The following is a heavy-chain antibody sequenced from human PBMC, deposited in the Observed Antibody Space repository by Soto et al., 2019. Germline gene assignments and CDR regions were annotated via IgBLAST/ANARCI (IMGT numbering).Heavy chain of an antibody. CDR2: ISTYNGNT. CDR1: GYSFTSYG. Sequence: QVPLVQSGAEVKKPGASVKLSCEASGYSFTSYGIGWVRQAPGQGLEWMGWISTYNGNTNYAQKLQGRVTMTTDVSTSTAYMEVRSLRSDDTAMYYCARLMYSSGLDDWGQGALVTVSS. D-gene: IGHD6-19*01. V-gene: IGHV1-18*01. J-gene: IGHJ4*02. CDR3: ARLMYSSGLDD.